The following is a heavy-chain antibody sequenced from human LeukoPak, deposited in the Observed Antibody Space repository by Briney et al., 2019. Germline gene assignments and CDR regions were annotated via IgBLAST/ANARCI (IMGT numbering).Heavy chain of an antibody. V-gene: IGHV1-2*02. CDR1: GYTFTGYY. Sequence: ASVTVSFKASGYTFTGYYMHWVRQAPGQGLEWMGWINPNSGGTNYAQKFQGRVTMTRDTSISTAYMELSRLRSDDTAVYYCARDTGDGSGYYFDYWGQGTLVTVSS. CDR3: ARDTGDGSGYYFDY. D-gene: IGHD3-10*01. J-gene: IGHJ4*02. CDR2: INPNSGGT.